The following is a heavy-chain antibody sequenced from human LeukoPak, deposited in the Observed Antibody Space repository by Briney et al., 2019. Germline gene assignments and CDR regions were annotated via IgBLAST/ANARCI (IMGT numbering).Heavy chain of an antibody. D-gene: IGHD3-16*01. CDR1: GGSISSFY. Sequence: PSETLSLTCSVSGGSISSFYWNWIRQPPGKGLEWIGYMSNSGSTNYNPSLRSRLTISVDTSKNHLSLRLSSVTAADTAVYYCARGNYDDSYAYGGDFDSWGQGTLVTVSS. J-gene: IGHJ4*02. CDR3: ARGNYDDSYAYGGDFDS. CDR2: MSNSGST. V-gene: IGHV4-59*01.